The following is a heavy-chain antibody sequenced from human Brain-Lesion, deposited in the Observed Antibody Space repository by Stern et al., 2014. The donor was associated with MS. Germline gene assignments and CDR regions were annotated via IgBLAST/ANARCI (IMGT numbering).Heavy chain of an antibody. CDR1: GGSISSGGYY. D-gene: IGHD2-2*01. V-gene: IGHV4-61*02. CDR2: IFNSGST. CDR3: ARGRVVPGFQYYATDV. Sequence: QVQLQESGPGLVKPSQTLSLSCTVSGGSISSGGYYWSWIRQPAGKGLEWIGRIFNSGSTSYNPSLQRRVTISIDTSKNQFPLRLTPMTAADTAVYYCARGRVVPGFQYYATDVWGQGTTVIVSS. J-gene: IGHJ6*02.